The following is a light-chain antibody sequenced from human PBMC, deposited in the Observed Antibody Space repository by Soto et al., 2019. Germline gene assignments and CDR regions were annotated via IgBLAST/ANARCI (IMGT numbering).Light chain of an antibody. CDR2: DDD. Sequence: QSVMTQPPSVSAAPGQRVTISCSGSSFNIGGNSVSWYQQLPGTAPKLLIYDDDKRPSGIPDRFSGSKSGTSATLGITGFQTGDEADYYCGSWDSSLSADVFGTGTKLTVL. J-gene: IGLJ1*01. V-gene: IGLV1-51*01. CDR1: SFNIGGNS. CDR3: GSWDSSLSADV.